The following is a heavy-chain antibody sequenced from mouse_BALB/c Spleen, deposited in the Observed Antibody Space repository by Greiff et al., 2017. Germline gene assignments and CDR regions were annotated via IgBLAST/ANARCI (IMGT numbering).Heavy chain of an antibody. J-gene: IGHJ3*01. Sequence: QVQLQQSGAELVRPGASVTLSCKASGYTFTDYEMHWVKQTPVHGLEWIGAIDPETGGTAYNQKFKGKATLTADKSSSTAYMELRSLTSEDSAVYYCTRGGYYYGSSLFAYWGQGTLVTVSA. CDR2: IDPETGGT. V-gene: IGHV1-15*01. D-gene: IGHD1-1*01. CDR1: GYTFTDYE. CDR3: TRGGYYYGSSLFAY.